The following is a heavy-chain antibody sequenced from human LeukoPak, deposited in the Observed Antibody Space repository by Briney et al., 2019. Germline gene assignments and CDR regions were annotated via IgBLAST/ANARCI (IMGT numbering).Heavy chain of an antibody. D-gene: IGHD3-10*01. CDR2: INPSGGST. Sequence: GASVKVSCKTSGDSFSNFGVSWVRQAPGPGLEWMGMINPSGGSTTYSQKFQGRITMTRGTSASTVYMELSSLRSEDTAVCYCARGPGTNIDYWGQGTLVTVSS. V-gene: IGHV1-46*01. CDR1: GDSFSNFG. J-gene: IGHJ4*02. CDR3: ARGPGTNIDY.